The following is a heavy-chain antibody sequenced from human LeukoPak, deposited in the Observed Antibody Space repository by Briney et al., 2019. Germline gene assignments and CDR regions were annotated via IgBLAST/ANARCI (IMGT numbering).Heavy chain of an antibody. J-gene: IGHJ4*02. D-gene: IGHD3-22*01. Sequence: ASVKVSCKASGYTFTSNYIHWVRQAPGQGLEWMGMIYPRDGSTSYAQKFQGRVTMTRDTSTSTVYMELSSLRSEDTAVYYCARDPPRYYDSSGSNDYWGQGTLVTVSS. CDR3: ARDPPRYYDSSGSNDY. CDR1: GYTFTSNY. V-gene: IGHV1-46*01. CDR2: IYPRDGST.